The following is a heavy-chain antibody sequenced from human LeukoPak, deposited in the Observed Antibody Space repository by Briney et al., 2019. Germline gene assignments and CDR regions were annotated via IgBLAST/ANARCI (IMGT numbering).Heavy chain of an antibody. V-gene: IGHV3-7*03. CDR2: IKQDGSEK. CDR3: ARDLTVVTANDAFDI. CDR1: GFTFSTYW. Sequence: GGSLRLSCAASGFTFSTYWMSWVRQAPGKGLEWVANIKQDGSEKYYVDSVKGRFTISRDNARKSLYLQMNSLRAEDTAVYYCARDLTVVTANDAFDIWGQGTMVTVSS. J-gene: IGHJ3*02. D-gene: IGHD2-21*02.